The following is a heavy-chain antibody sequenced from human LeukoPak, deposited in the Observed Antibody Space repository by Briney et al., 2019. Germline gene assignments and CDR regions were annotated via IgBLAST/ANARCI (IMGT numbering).Heavy chain of an antibody. CDR1: GGSISYGGYY. D-gene: IGHD2-8*02. Sequence: SETLSLTCTVSGGSISYGGYYWTWIRQHPGKGLEWIGYMHYSGDTHYNPSLKSRVTISVDTSNNHFSLKLSSVTAADTAMYYCARRVRDGGVPGIAFDIWGQGTMVTVSS. CDR3: ARRVRDGGVPGIAFDI. V-gene: IGHV4-31*03. J-gene: IGHJ3*02. CDR2: MHYSGDT.